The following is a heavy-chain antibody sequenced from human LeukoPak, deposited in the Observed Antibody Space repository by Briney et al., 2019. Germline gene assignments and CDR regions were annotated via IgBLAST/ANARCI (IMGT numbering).Heavy chain of an antibody. CDR1: GFTFSSYE. D-gene: IGHD3-22*01. J-gene: IGHJ4*02. CDR2: ISSSGYI. V-gene: IGHV3-21*05. CDR3: AKAYYYDSSGYYNDY. Sequence: PGGSLRLSCAASGFTFSSYEMNWVRQAPGKGLEWVSYISSSGYIYYADSVMGRFTISRDNAKNSLYLQMNSLRAEDTALYYCAKAYYYDSSGYYNDYWGQGTLVTVSS.